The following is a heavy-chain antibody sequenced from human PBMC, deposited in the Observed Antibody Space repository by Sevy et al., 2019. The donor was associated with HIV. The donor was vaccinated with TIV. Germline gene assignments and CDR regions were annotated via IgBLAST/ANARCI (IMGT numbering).Heavy chain of an antibody. CDR2: IGCNTGFT. J-gene: IGHJ6*03. V-gene: IGHV3-9*01. Sequence: GGSLRLSCAASGFTFDDYAMHWVRQAPGKGLEWVSGIGCNTGFTAYAESVMGQFTISRDHAKNSRYLQMNSLRAEDTALYYCAKDMDPRYVYFYMDVWGKGTTVTVSS. CDR3: AKDMDPRYVYFYMDV. CDR1: GFTFDDYA. D-gene: IGHD5-12*01.